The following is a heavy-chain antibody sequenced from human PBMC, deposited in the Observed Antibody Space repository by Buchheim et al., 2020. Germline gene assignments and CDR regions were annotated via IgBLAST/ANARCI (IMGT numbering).Heavy chain of an antibody. D-gene: IGHD3-10*01. Sequence: EVQLLESGGGLVQPGGSLRLSCAASGFTFSSYAMSWVRQVPGKGLEWVSSISDSGVTTSFADSGKGRFTISRANSKNTLYLQMNSLRAEDTAVYYCAEAIRASDYWGQGTL. CDR2: ISDSGVTT. CDR3: AEAIRASDY. V-gene: IGHV3-23*01. J-gene: IGHJ4*02. CDR1: GFTFSSYA.